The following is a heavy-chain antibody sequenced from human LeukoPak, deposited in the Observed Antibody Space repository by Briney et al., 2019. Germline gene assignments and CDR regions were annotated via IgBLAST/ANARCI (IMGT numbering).Heavy chain of an antibody. CDR2: IKQDGSEK. V-gene: IGHV3-7*03. CDR3: ARDRGAFDI. CDR1: GFTFSSYW. J-gene: IGHJ3*02. Sequence: PGGSLRLSCAAPGFTFSSYWMSWVRQAPGKGLEWVANIKQDGSEKYYMDSVKGRFTISRDNAKNSLYLQMNSLRAEDTAVYYCARDRGAFDIWGQGTMVTVSS.